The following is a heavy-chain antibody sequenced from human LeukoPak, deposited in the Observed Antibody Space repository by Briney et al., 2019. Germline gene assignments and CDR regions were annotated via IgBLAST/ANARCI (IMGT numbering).Heavy chain of an antibody. J-gene: IGHJ6*04. CDR1: GYTFTSYD. D-gene: IGHD2-2*01. V-gene: IGHV1-2*02. Sequence: ASVKVSCKASGYTFTSYDINWVRQATGQGLEWMGWMNPNSGGTNYAQKFQGRVTMTRDTSISTAYMELSRLRSDDTAVYYCARVVVVPAAPMDVWGKGTTVTVSS. CDR2: MNPNSGGT. CDR3: ARVVVVPAAPMDV.